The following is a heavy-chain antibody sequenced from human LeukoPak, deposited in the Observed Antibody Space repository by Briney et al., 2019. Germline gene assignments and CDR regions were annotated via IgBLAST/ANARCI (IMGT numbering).Heavy chain of an antibody. V-gene: IGHV3-30*18. CDR1: GFTFSSYG. CDR2: ISYDGSNK. J-gene: IGHJ6*03. Sequence: GGSLRLSCAASGFTFSSYGMHWVRQAPGKGLEWVAVISYDGSNKYYADSVKGRFTISRDNSKNTLYLQMNSLRAEDTAVYYCAKDHPIYDFWSGYYRSYYYYYMDVWGKGTTVTVSS. CDR3: AKDHPIYDFWSGYYRSYYYYYMDV. D-gene: IGHD3-3*01.